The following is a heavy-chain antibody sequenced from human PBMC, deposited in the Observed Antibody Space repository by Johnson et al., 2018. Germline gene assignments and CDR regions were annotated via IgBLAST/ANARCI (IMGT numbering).Heavy chain of an antibody. J-gene: IGHJ4*02. CDR2: MNPTSGYT. CDR3: ARTDGDLDY. CDR1: GYTFTRYD. Sequence: QVQLVQSGAEVKKXGASXKVXCKASGYTFTRYDINWVRQATGQGLEWMGWMNPTSGYTGYGQKFQGRVTMSRDTSISTAYMELNSLTSEDPAIYYCARTDGDLDYWGQGTLVTVSS. D-gene: IGHD4-17*01. V-gene: IGHV1-8*01.